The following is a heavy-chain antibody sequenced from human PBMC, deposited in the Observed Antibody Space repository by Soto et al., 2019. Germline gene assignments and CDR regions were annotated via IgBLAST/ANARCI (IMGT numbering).Heavy chain of an antibody. CDR3: AKDRRVVDIVATPWDYYYGMDV. V-gene: IGHV3-30*18. CDR2: ISYDGSNK. J-gene: IGHJ6*02. CDR1: GFTFSSYG. Sequence: GGSLRLSCAASGFTFSSYGMHWVRQAPGKGLEWVAVISYDGSNKYYADSVKGRFTISRDNSKNTLYLQMNSLRAEDTAVYYCAKDRRVVDIVATPWDYYYGMDVWGQGTTVTVSS. D-gene: IGHD5-12*01.